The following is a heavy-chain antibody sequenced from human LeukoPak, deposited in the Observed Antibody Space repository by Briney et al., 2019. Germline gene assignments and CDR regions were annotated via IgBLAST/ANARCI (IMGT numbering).Heavy chain of an antibody. D-gene: IGHD3-22*01. CDR3: ATDFYDST. Sequence: GGSLRLSCATSGFTFSNAWMNWVRQAPGKGLEWVGRIRSNSDGGTIDYAAPVKGRFTLSRDDSKTTLYLQMNSLQTEDTAVYYCATDFYDSTWGQGILVTVSS. J-gene: IGHJ5*02. V-gene: IGHV3-15*07. CDR2: IRSNSDGGTI. CDR1: GFTFSNAW.